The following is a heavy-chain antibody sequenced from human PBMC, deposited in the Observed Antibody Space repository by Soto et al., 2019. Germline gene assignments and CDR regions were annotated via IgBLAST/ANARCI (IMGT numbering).Heavy chain of an antibody. CDR1: GGSISSSSYY. Sequence: QLQLQESGPGLVKPSETLSLTCTVSGGSISSSSYYWGWIRQPPGKGLEWIGSIYYSGSTYYNPSLKSRVTISVDTSKNQFSLKLSSVTAADTAVYYCASISRYYGPTDYYFDYWGQGTLVTVSS. J-gene: IGHJ4*02. CDR2: IYYSGST. CDR3: ASISRYYGPTDYYFDY. D-gene: IGHD4-17*01. V-gene: IGHV4-39*01.